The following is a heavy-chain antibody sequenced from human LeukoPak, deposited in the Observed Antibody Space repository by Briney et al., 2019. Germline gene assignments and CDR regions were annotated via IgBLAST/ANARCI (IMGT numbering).Heavy chain of an antibody. Sequence: SETLSLTCAVYGGSFSGYYWSWIRQPPGKGLEWIGEINHSGSTNYNPSLKSRVTISVDTSKNQFSLKLSSVTAADTAVYYCARDGGWYWVDYWGQGTLVTVSS. D-gene: IGHD6-19*01. CDR2: INHSGST. V-gene: IGHV4-34*01. J-gene: IGHJ4*02. CDR1: GGSFSGYY. CDR3: ARDGGWYWVDY.